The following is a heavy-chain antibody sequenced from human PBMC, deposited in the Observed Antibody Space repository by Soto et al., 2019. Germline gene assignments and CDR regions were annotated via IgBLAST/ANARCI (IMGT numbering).Heavy chain of an antibody. CDR2: ISGSGGST. D-gene: IGHD6-19*01. Sequence: PGGSLRLSCAASGFTFSSYAMSWVRQAPGKGLEWVSAISGSGGSTYYADSVKGRFTISRDNSKNTLYLQMNSLRAEDTAVYYCAKVMGQPGIAVAGTSFDYWGQGTLVTVSS. CDR1: GFTFSSYA. CDR3: AKVMGQPGIAVAGTSFDY. V-gene: IGHV3-23*01. J-gene: IGHJ4*02.